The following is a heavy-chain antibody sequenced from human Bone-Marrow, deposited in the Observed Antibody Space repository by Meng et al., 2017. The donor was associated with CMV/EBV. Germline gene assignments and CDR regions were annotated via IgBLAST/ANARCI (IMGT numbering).Heavy chain of an antibody. CDR2: INSDGSTP. CDR1: GFTFSSYW. V-gene: IGHV3-74*01. CDR3: ARAYTTSWYAFEY. D-gene: IGHD6-13*01. Sequence: CAASGFTFSSYWMYWVRQAPGKGLVWVSRINSDGSTPDYADSLKGRFTISRDNAKNTLYLRMNSLRAEDTAVYYCARAYTTSWYAFEYWGQGTLVTVSS. J-gene: IGHJ4*02.